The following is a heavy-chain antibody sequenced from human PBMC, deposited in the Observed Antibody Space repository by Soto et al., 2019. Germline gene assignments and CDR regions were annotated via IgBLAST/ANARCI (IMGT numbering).Heavy chain of an antibody. CDR2: IRGSADST. J-gene: IGHJ6*02. CDR1: GFTFSSYA. V-gene: IGHV3-23*01. Sequence: EVQLLESGGGLVQPGGSLRLSCAASGFTFSSYAMGWVRQAPGKGLEWVSGIRGSADSTYYADSVKGRCTISRDNSKNTLHLQMNSPRVDDTAVYYCGGIAGGYYYYGMDVWGQGTTVTVSS. D-gene: IGHD2-21*01. CDR3: GGIAGGYYYYGMDV.